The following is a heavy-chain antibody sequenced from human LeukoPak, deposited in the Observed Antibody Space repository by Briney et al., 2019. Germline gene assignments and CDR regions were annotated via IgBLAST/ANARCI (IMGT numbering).Heavy chain of an antibody. D-gene: IGHD2-15*01. CDR2: INTNSGGT. CDR3: ARAGGGSSVAYY. J-gene: IGHJ4*02. CDR1: GYTFTGYY. V-gene: IGHV1-2*02. Sequence: ASVKVSCKASGYTFTGYYTHWVRQAPGQGLEWMGWINTNSGGTKYAQKFQGRVTMTRDTSISTAYMELSRLRSDDTAVYYCARAGGGSSVAYYWGQGTLVTVSS.